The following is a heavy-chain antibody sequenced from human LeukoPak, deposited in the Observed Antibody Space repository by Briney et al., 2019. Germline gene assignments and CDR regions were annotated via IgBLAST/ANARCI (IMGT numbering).Heavy chain of an antibody. D-gene: IGHD5-12*01. V-gene: IGHV3-74*01. CDR2: INSDGSST. CDR3: TRDSGYNAFDI. CDR1: GFTFKLYW. J-gene: IGHJ3*02. Sequence: PGRSLRLSCAASGFTFKLYWMHWVRQAPGKGLVWVSRINSDGSSTSYADSVRGRFTISRDNAKNSLYLQMNSLRGEDTAVYYCTRDSGYNAFDIWGQGTMVTVSS.